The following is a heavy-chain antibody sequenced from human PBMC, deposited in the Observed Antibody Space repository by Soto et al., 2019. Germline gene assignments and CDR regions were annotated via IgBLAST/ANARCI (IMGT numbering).Heavy chain of an antibody. J-gene: IGHJ6*02. CDR3: ARIRNSGYHTHFYYCMDV. Sequence: QVELEQSGVEVKKPGASVKVTCKASGYTFHNFGISWVRQAPGQGLEWMGWISTYNDGSNYAQKFQGRVTMTTDMSTSTASMELRSLRPDDTAVYYCARIRNSGYHTHFYYCMDVWGQGTTVIVSS. V-gene: IGHV1-18*01. CDR2: ISTYNDGS. CDR1: GYTFHNFG. D-gene: IGHD5-12*01.